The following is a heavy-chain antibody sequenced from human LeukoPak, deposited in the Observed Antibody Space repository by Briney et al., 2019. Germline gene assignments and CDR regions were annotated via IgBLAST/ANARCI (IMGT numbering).Heavy chain of an antibody. CDR2: IGSSGVST. J-gene: IGHJ4*02. Sequence: PGGSLRLSCAVSGFTFNSYAMSWVRQAPGKGLEWVSAIGSSGVSTYYADSVKARFTISRDNSKNTLYLQMNSLRAEDTALYYCVKDLENCGGDCYLLQFWGQGTLVTVSS. CDR1: GFTFNSYA. D-gene: IGHD2-21*02. CDR3: VKDLENCGGDCYLLQF. V-gene: IGHV3-23*01.